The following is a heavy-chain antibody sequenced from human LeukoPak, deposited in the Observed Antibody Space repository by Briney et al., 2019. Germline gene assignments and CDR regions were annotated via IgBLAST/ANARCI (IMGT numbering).Heavy chain of an antibody. V-gene: IGHV3-33*01. CDR1: GFTFSSYG. J-gene: IGHJ4*02. CDR3: ASQAAGSGSYYYCFDY. D-gene: IGHD1-26*01. CDR2: IWYDGSNK. Sequence: QPGGSLRLSCAASGFTFSSYGMHWVRQAPGKGLEWVAVIWYDGSNKYYADSVKGRFTISRDNSKNTLYLQMNSLRAEDTAVYYCASQAAGSGSYYYCFDYWGQGTLVTVSS.